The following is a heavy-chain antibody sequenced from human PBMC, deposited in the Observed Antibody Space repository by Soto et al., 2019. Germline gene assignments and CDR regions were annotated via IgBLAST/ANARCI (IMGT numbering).Heavy chain of an antibody. CDR1: GGTFSSYA. V-gene: IGHV1-69*01. CDR2: IIPIFGTA. J-gene: IGHJ6*02. Sequence: QVQLVQSGAEVKKPGSAVKVSCKASGGTFSSYAISWVRQAPGQGLEWMGGIIPIFGTANYAQKFQGRVTITADESTSTAYIELSSLRSEDTAVYYCAVDIVVVPAAIIVDYYYYGMDVWGQGTTVTVSS. CDR3: AVDIVVVPAAIIVDYYYYGMDV. D-gene: IGHD2-2*02.